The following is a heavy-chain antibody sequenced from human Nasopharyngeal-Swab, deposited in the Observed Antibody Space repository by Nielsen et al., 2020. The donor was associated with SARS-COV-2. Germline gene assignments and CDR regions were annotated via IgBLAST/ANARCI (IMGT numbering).Heavy chain of an antibody. D-gene: IGHD1-26*01. CDR1: GYTFKNYG. CDR3: ARVPVYSGTYYGFDI. Sequence: ASVKVSCKASGYTFKNYGISWVRQAPGQGVEWVGGSRVYNGDTKYAQKFQGRVTVTTDALTTTAYMELRSLRSDDTAVYYCARVPVYSGTYYGFDIWGQGTMVKVSS. V-gene: IGHV1-18*01. CDR2: SRVYNGDT. J-gene: IGHJ3*02.